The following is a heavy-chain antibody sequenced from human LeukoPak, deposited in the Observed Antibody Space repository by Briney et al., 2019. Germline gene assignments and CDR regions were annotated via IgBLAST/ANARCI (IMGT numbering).Heavy chain of an antibody. D-gene: IGHD3-22*01. Sequence: GGSLRLSCAASGFTFSSYAMHWVRQAPGKGLEWVAVISYDGSNKYYADSVKGRFTISRDNAENTLYLQINSLRVEDTAVYYCVRSAFHAGSGNYYDYWGQGTLVTVSS. CDR2: ISYDGSNK. V-gene: IGHV3-30*04. J-gene: IGHJ4*02. CDR1: GFTFSSYA. CDR3: VRSAFHAGSGNYYDY.